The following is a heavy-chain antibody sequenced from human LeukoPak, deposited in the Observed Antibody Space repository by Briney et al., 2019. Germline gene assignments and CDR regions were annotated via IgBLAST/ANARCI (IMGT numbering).Heavy chain of an antibody. CDR1: GGTFSSSA. CDR2: IVPALNIT. V-gene: IGHV1-69*04. Sequence: SVKVSCKTSGGTFSSSAITWVRQAPGQGLEWMGRIVPALNITSYAQKFQGRVTITADTSTSTAYMELSSLRSEETAVYYCARDQGLTAPPPYGLDVWGQGTTVTVSS. J-gene: IGHJ6*02. D-gene: IGHD5-18*01. CDR3: ARDQGLTAPPPYGLDV.